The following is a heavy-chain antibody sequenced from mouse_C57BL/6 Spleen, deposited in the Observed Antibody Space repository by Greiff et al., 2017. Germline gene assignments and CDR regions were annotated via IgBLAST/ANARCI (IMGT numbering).Heavy chain of an antibody. CDR3: VYDYDGVDY. V-gene: IGHV5-17*01. Sequence: EVKVEESGGGLVKPGGSLKLSCAASGFTFSDYGMHWVRQAPEKGLEWVAYISSGSSTIYYADTVKGRFTISRDNAKNTLFLQMTSLRSEDTAMYYCVYDYDGVDYWGQGTTLTVSS. D-gene: IGHD2-4*01. CDR2: ISSGSSTI. J-gene: IGHJ2*01. CDR1: GFTFSDYG.